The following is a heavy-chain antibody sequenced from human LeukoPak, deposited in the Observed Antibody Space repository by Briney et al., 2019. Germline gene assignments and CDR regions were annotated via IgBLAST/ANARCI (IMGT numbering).Heavy chain of an antibody. CDR3: ARDSYYGSGNYYKGDY. CDR1: GGTFSSYA. D-gene: IGHD3-10*01. V-gene: IGHV1-69*13. Sequence: ASVKVSCKASGGTFSSYAISRVRQAPGQGLEWMGGIIPIFGTANYAQKFQGRVTITADESTSTAYMELSSLRSEDTAVYYCARDSYYGSGNYYKGDYWGQGTLVTVSS. J-gene: IGHJ4*02. CDR2: IIPIFGTA.